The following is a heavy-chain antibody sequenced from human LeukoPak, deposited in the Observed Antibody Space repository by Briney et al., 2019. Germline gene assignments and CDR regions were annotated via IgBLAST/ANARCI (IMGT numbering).Heavy chain of an antibody. CDR1: GGSINNYY. CDR2: FYYSGST. D-gene: IGHD3-9*01. Sequence: AETLSLTCTISGGSINNYYWTWMRQPPGKWLEWNAYFYYSGSTNYNPSLKSRATISVDTSKNQFSLKLTSVTAADTGTYYCAGAVRYFDWSDAFDFWGHGTVVTVSS. J-gene: IGHJ3*01. CDR3: AGAVRYFDWSDAFDF. V-gene: IGHV4-59*01.